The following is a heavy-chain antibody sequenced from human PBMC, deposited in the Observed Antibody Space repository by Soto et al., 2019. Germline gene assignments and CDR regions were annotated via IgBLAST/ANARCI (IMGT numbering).Heavy chain of an antibody. CDR2: ISSSSSTI. Sequence: PGGSLILSCAASGFTFSSYSMNWVLQAPGKGLEWVSYISSSSSTIYYADSVKGRFTISRDNAKNSLYLQMNSLRDEDTAVYYCATSDILTGYPWTDPWGQGTLVNVSS. CDR1: GFTFSSYS. D-gene: IGHD3-9*01. J-gene: IGHJ5*02. V-gene: IGHV3-48*02. CDR3: ATSDILTGYPWTDP.